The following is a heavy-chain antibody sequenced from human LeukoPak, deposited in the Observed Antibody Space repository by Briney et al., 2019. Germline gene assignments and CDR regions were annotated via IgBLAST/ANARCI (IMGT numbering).Heavy chain of an antibody. D-gene: IGHD6-13*01. J-gene: IGHJ4*02. CDR1: GGSISSYY. Sequence: SETLSLTCTVSGGSISSYYWSWIRHPPGKGLEWIGYIYYSGSTNYNPSLKSRVTISVDTSKNQFSLKLSSVTAADTAVYYCARGYSTWSLDYWGQGTLVTVSS. V-gene: IGHV4-59*08. CDR3: ARGYSTWSLDY. CDR2: IYYSGST.